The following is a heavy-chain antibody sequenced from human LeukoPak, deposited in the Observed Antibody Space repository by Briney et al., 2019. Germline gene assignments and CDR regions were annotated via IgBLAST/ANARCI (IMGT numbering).Heavy chain of an antibody. J-gene: IGHJ4*02. CDR3: AKDSGNPAFDY. V-gene: IGHV3-9*03. D-gene: IGHD4-23*01. CDR1: GFTFDDYA. Sequence: GGSLRLSCAARGFTFDDYAIHWGRQAPRASLEWVSGISWNSGSIDYADSVKGRFTISRENAKNSVYLQMNSLRAEDMALYYCAKDSGNPAFDYWGQPSVVSVCS. CDR2: ISWNSGSI.